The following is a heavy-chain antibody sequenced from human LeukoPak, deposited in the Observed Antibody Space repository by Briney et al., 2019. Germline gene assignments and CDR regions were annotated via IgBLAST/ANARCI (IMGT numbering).Heavy chain of an antibody. V-gene: IGHV4-38-2*02. CDR3: ARDPPHHVDTVMEATDAFDI. Sequence: SETLSLTCTVSGYSISSGYYWGWIRQPPGKGLEWTGSIDHSGSTYYNPSLKSRVTISVDTSKSQFSLKVTSVTAADTAVYYCARDPPHHVDTVMEATDAFDIWSQGTMVTVSS. J-gene: IGHJ3*02. D-gene: IGHD5-18*01. CDR1: GYSISSGYY. CDR2: IDHSGST.